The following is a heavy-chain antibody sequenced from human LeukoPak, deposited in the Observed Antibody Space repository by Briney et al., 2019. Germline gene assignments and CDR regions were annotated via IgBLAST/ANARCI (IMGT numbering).Heavy chain of an antibody. CDR3: AKDRGESSGHRDAFDI. CDR1: GFTFSSYG. V-gene: IGHV3-33*06. D-gene: IGHD6-19*01. Sequence: PGGSLRLSCAASGFTFSSYGMHWVRQAPGKGLEWVAVIWYDGSNKYYADSVKGRFTISRDNSKNTLYLQMNSLRAEDTAVYYWAKDRGESSGHRDAFDIWGQGTMVTVSS. J-gene: IGHJ3*02. CDR2: IWYDGSNK.